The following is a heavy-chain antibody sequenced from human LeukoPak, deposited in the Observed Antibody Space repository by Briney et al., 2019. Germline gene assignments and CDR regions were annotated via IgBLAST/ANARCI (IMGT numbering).Heavy chain of an antibody. CDR2: IKEDGSEN. V-gene: IGHV3-7*01. Sequence: GGSLRLSCEASGFTFSGFWMSWVRQAPGKGLEYVAHIKEDGSENWFVDPVRGRFTISRDNAKNSLYLEMNSLRAEDTAVYYCARVGAPGAADYWGQGTLVTVSS. J-gene: IGHJ4*02. CDR1: GFTFSGFW. CDR3: ARVGAPGAADY. D-gene: IGHD2-2*01.